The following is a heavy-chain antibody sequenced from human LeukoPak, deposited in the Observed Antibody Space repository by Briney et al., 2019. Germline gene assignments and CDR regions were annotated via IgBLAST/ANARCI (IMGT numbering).Heavy chain of an antibody. D-gene: IGHD2-2*01. CDR1: GFTVSSNY. CDR2: ISSSSSYI. Sequence: PGGSLRLSCAASGFTVSSNYMSWVRQAPGTGLEWVSSISSSSSYIYYADSVKGRSTISRDNAKNSLYLQMNSLRAEDTAVYYCARYCSSTSCSDYWGQGTLVTVSS. J-gene: IGHJ4*02. V-gene: IGHV3-21*01. CDR3: ARYCSSTSCSDY.